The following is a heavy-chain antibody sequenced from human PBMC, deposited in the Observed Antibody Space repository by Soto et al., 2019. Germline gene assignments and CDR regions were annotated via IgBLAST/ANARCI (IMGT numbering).Heavy chain of an antibody. CDR1: GYTFTSYG. J-gene: IGHJ6*02. CDR2: ISVYNGNS. Sequence: QVQLVQSGAEVKKPGASVKVSCKASGYTFTSYGISWVRQAPGQGLEWMGWISVYNGNSNYAQKLPGRVSMTTDTSTRTACMGLRRLRSEDTGVYYCAREGGYRSGGYYSEHYYYGIDVWGQGTTVTVSS. D-gene: IGHD3-10*01. CDR3: AREGGYRSGGYYSEHYYYGIDV. V-gene: IGHV1-18*04.